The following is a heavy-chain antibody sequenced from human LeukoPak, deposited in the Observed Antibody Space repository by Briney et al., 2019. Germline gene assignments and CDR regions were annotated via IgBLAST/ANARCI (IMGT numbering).Heavy chain of an antibody. CDR1: GFTFSSYW. J-gene: IGHJ4*02. V-gene: IGHV3-7*01. D-gene: IGHD2-2*01. Sequence: PGGSLRLSCAASGFTFSSYWMSWVRQAPGKGLEWVANIKQDGSEKYYVDSVKGRFTISRDNAKNSLYLQMNSLRAEDTAVYYCARGSEDIVVVPAAIGGVAVAANFDYWGQGTLVTVSS. CDR3: ARGSEDIVVVPAAIGGVAVAANFDY. CDR2: IKQDGSEK.